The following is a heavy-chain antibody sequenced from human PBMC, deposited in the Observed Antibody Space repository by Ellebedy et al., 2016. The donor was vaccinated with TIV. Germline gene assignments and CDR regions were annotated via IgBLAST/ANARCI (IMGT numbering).Heavy chain of an antibody. CDR2: FDPEDGET. Sequence: ASVKVSXXVSGYTLTDLSMHWVRQAPGKGLEWMGGFDPEDGETIYAQKFQGRVTITEDTSTDTAYMELSSLRSEDTAVYYCATGYSSSPFDYWGQGTLVTVSS. J-gene: IGHJ4*02. D-gene: IGHD6-6*01. V-gene: IGHV1-24*01. CDR1: GYTLTDLS. CDR3: ATGYSSSPFDY.